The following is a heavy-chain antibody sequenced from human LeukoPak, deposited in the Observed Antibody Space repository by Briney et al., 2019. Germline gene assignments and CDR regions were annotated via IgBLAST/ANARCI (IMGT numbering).Heavy chain of an antibody. CDR2: ISSSSNYI. Sequence: GGSLRLSCAASGFTFSSYSMNWVRQAPGKGLEWVSSISSSSNYIYYADSMKGRFTISRDNAKNSLYLQMNSLRAEDTAVYYCASLPTPVRGAIDYWGQGTLVTVSS. CDR3: ASLPTPVRGAIDY. V-gene: IGHV3-21*01. D-gene: IGHD3-10*01. J-gene: IGHJ4*02. CDR1: GFTFSSYS.